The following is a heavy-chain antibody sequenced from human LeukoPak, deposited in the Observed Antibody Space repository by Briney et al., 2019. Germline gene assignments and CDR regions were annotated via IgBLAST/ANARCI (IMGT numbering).Heavy chain of an antibody. Sequence: ASVKVSCKASGYSFSSYSISWVRQAPGQGLEWMGWISAYSGNTNYAHKLQGRVTMTTDTSTSTAYMELRSLRSDDTAVYYCARDRECSGGSCYDSWLDPWGQGTLVTVSS. V-gene: IGHV1-18*01. D-gene: IGHD2-15*01. J-gene: IGHJ5*02. CDR2: ISAYSGNT. CDR3: ARDRECSGGSCYDSWLDP. CDR1: GYSFSSYS.